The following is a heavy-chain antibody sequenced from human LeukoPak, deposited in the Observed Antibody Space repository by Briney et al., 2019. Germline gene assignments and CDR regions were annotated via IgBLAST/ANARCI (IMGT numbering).Heavy chain of an antibody. CDR1: GFSLSTSGVG. D-gene: IGHD3-10*01. J-gene: IGHJ4*02. V-gene: IGHV2-5*01. CDR3: ARRREGMVRGVHFDY. Sequence: SGPTLVNPTQTLTLTCTFSGFSLSTSGVGVGWIRQPPGKALEWLAHIYWNDDKRYSPSLKSRLTITKDTSKNQVVLTMTNMDPVDTATYYCARRREGMVRGVHFDYWGQGTLVTVSS. CDR2: IYWNDDK.